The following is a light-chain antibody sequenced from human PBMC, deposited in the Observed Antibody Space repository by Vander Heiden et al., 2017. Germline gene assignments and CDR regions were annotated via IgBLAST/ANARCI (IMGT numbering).Light chain of an antibody. V-gene: IGKV3-20*01. CDR3: QQYATTSWT. CDR2: GAS. Sequence: EIVLTQSPGTLSLSPGETATLSCRARETVGTNYLAWYQQKPGQAPRLLISGASSRATGIPDRFTGSGSGTAFTLTIGRLEPDDFAVYYCQQYATTSWTFGQGTKVEI. CDR1: ETVGTNY. J-gene: IGKJ1*01.